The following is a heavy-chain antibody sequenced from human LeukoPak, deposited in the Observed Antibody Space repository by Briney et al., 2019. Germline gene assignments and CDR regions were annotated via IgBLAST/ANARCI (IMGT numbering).Heavy chain of an antibody. CDR2: IIPILGIA. V-gene: IGHV1-69*04. D-gene: IGHD3-9*01. CDR1: GYAFTDYY. Sequence: ASVKVSCKASGYAFTDYYIHWVRQAPGQGLEWMGRIIPILGIANYAQKFQGRVTITADKSTSTAYMELSSLRSEDTAVYYCARDPAYDILTGYYNGNFDYWGQGTLVTVSS. J-gene: IGHJ4*02. CDR3: ARDPAYDILTGYYNGNFDY.